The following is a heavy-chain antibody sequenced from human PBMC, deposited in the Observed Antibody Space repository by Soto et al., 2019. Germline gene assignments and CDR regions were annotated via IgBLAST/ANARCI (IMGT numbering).Heavy chain of an antibody. V-gene: IGHV3-23*01. CDR1: GFTFSSFA. J-gene: IGHJ1*01. Sequence: EVQLLESGGGLVQPGGSLRLSCAASGFTFSSFAMAWVRQAPGKGLEGVSGISGNTVDTYYADSVKGRFSISRDNSKNTLYLHMNNLRAEDTAIYFCARESIYGQGDLRFFLHWGQGTLVTVS. CDR3: ARESIYGQGDLRFFLH. D-gene: IGHD3-3*02. CDR2: ISGNTVDT.